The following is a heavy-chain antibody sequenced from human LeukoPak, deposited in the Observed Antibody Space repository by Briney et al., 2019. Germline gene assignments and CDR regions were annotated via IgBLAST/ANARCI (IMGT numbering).Heavy chain of an antibody. J-gene: IGHJ6*04. D-gene: IGHD2-2*01. CDR2: IRSKAYGGTT. Sequence: GGPLRLSCTASGFTFGDYAMSWVRQAPGKGLEWVGFIRSKAYGGTTEYAASVKGRFTISRDDSKSIAYLQMNSLKTEDTAVYYCTRDHCSSTSCYYYYGMDVWGKGTTVTVSS. CDR1: GFTFGDYA. V-gene: IGHV3-49*04. CDR3: TRDHCSSTSCYYYYGMDV.